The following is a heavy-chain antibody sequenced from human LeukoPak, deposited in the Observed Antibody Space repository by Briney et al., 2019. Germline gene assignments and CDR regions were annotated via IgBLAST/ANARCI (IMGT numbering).Heavy chain of an antibody. D-gene: IGHD2-2*01. J-gene: IGHJ1*01. V-gene: IGHV5-51*01. Sequence: NAGESLKISCKGSGFSFTSYWIGWVRQMPGKGLEWMGIIYPGDSDTRYSPSFQGQVTISADKSISTAYLQWSSLKASDTAMYYCARPAYCSSTSCYEEPEYFQHWGQGTLVTVSS. CDR2: IYPGDSDT. CDR3: ARPAYCSSTSCYEEPEYFQH. CDR1: GFSFTSYW.